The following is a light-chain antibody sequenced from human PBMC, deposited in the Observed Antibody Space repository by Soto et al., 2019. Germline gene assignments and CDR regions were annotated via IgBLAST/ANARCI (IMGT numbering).Light chain of an antibody. CDR3: QQYNSYSWT. Sequence: DIQMTQSPSTLSASVGDRVTITCRASQSLNNWLSWYQQKPGNAPKLLIYKASSLESGVPSRFSGSGSGTECTLTSSSVQHDDFATYYCQQYNSYSWTFGQGTKVEIK. J-gene: IGKJ1*01. CDR1: QSLNNW. V-gene: IGKV1-5*03. CDR2: KAS.